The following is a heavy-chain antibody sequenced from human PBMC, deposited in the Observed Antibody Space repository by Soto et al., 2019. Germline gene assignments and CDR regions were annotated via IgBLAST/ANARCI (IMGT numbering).Heavy chain of an antibody. J-gene: IGHJ3*02. D-gene: IGHD3-10*01. CDR2: IYYSGST. Sequence: QVQLQESGPGLVKPSQTLSLTCTVSGDSTSSGGYYWSWIRQHPGKGLEWIGYIYYSGSTYYNPSLKSRVTISVDTSKHQFALKVDSVTAADTAVYYCARAPVTMIGGVAIDAFDIWGQGTMVPVSS. CDR1: GDSTSSGGYY. V-gene: IGHV4-31*03. CDR3: ARAPVTMIGGVAIDAFDI.